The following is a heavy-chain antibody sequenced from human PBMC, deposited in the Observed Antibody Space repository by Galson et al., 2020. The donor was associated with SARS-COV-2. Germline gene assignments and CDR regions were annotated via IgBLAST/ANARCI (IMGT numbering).Heavy chain of an antibody. J-gene: IGHJ6*02. CDR2: IYYSGST. Sequence: SETLSLTCTVSGGSISSYYWSWIRQPPGKGLEWIGYIYYSGSTNYNPSLKSRVTISVDTSKNQFSLKLSSVTAVDTAVYYCASGLGYCSGGSCYYYGMDVWGQGTTVTVSS. V-gene: IGHV4-59*01. CDR3: ASGLGYCSGGSCYYYGMDV. CDR1: GGSISSYY. D-gene: IGHD2-15*01.